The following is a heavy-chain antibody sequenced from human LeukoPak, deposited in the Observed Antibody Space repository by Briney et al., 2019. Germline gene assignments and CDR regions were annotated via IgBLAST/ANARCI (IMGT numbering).Heavy chain of an antibody. J-gene: IGHJ6*03. CDR1: GFTFSSYS. V-gene: IGHV3-23*01. Sequence: PGGSLRLSCAASGFTFSSYSMNWVRQAPGKGLEWVSTTSNSDSSTYYADSVKGRFTISRDNSENTLYLQMNSLRAEDTAVYYCARVIERYYYMDVWGKGTTVTISS. CDR2: TSNSDSST. CDR3: ARVIERYYYMDV.